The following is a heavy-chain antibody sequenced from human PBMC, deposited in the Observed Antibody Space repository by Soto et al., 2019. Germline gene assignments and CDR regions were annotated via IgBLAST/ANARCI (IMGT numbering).Heavy chain of an antibody. D-gene: IGHD5-12*01. CDR2: IWYDGSNK. CDR1: GFTFSSYG. J-gene: IGHJ3*02. CDR3: ARPVATARHDAFDI. V-gene: IGHV3-33*01. Sequence: GGSLRLSCAASGFTFSSYGMHWVRQAPGKGLEWVAVIWYDGSNKYYADSVKGRFTISRDNSKNTLYLQMNSLRAEDTAVYYCARPVATARHDAFDIWGQGTMVTVSS.